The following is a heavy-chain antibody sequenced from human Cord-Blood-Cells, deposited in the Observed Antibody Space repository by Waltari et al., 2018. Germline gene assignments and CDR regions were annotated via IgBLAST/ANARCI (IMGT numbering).Heavy chain of an antibody. Sequence: QVQLQESGPGLVKPSETLSLTCTVSGGSISSHYWSWIRQPPGKGLEWIGYIYDSGSTNYNPSLKSRVTISVDTSKNQFSLKLSSVTAADTAVYYCARDPLSGNSFDYWGQGTLVTVSS. CDR3: ARDPLSGNSFDY. CDR2: IYDSGST. CDR1: GGSISSHY. J-gene: IGHJ4*02. D-gene: IGHD6-13*01. V-gene: IGHV4-59*11.